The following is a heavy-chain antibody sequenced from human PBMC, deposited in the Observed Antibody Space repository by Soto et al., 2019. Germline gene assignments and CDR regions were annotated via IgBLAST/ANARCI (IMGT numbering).Heavy chain of an antibody. V-gene: IGHV4-59*01. J-gene: IGHJ3*01. D-gene: IGHD1-26*01. CDR3: ARAGGRYAITAYDV. CDR1: GFSINSYY. CDR2: IYYSGTT. Sequence: PETLSLTSASSGFSINSYYWSWFRQPPGKALEWIGYIYYSGTTNYNPSLKSRVTISVDTSKNQFSLRLSSVTAADTAVYYCARAGGRYAITAYDVWGPGTLVT.